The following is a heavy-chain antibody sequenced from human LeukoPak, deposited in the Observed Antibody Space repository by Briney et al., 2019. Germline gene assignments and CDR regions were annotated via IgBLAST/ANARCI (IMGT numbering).Heavy chain of an antibody. V-gene: IGHV1-69*13. D-gene: IGHD1-1*01. CDR1: GGTFSSYA. CDR2: IIPIFGTA. Sequence: SVRVSCKASGGTFSSYAISWVRQAPGQGLEWMGGIIPIFGTANYAQKFQGRVTITADESTSTAYMELSSLRSEDTAVYYCARAKNWNDGEAFDIWGQGTMVTVSS. J-gene: IGHJ3*02. CDR3: ARAKNWNDGEAFDI.